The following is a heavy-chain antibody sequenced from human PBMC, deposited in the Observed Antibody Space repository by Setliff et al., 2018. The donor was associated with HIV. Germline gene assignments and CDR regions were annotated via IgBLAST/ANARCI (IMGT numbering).Heavy chain of an antibody. D-gene: IGHD6-19*01. J-gene: IGHJ4*02. Sequence: SETLSLTCAVYGGSFSGYYWSWIRQPPGKGLEWIGEINHSGSTNYNPSLKSRVTISVGTSKNQFSLKLSSVTAADTAVYYCAIRGSSGWYVGGYFDYWGQGTLVTVSS. V-gene: IGHV4-34*01. CDR2: INHSGST. CDR1: GGSFSGYY. CDR3: AIRGSSGWYVGGYFDY.